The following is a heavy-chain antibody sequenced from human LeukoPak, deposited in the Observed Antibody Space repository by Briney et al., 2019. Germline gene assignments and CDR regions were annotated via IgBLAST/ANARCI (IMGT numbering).Heavy chain of an antibody. D-gene: IGHD6-19*01. CDR1: GYTFTSYG. Sequence: GASVKVSCKASGYTFTSYGISWVRQAPGQGLEWMGWISAYNGNTNYAQKLQGRVTMTTDTSTSTAYMELRSLRSDDTAVYYCAREGGSSGWFIYYYYMDVWGKGTTVTVSS. V-gene: IGHV1-18*01. J-gene: IGHJ6*03. CDR3: AREGGSSGWFIYYYYMDV. CDR2: ISAYNGNT.